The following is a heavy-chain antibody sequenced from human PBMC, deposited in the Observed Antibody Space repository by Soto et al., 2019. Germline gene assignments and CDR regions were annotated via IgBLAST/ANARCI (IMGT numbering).Heavy chain of an antibody. CDR1: GFTFSSYG. J-gene: IGHJ6*02. Sequence: WGSLSLSCAASGFTFSSYGMHWVRQAPGKGLMWVAVISYDGSNKYYADSVKGRFTISRDNSKNTLYLQMNSLRAEDTAVYYCAKDLEYSSGWYYYYGMDVWGQGTTVTVSS. CDR3: AKDLEYSSGWYYYYGMDV. V-gene: IGHV3-30*18. CDR2: ISYDGSNK. D-gene: IGHD6-19*01.